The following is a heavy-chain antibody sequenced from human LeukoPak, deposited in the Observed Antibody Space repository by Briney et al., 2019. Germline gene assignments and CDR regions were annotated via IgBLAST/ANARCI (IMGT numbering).Heavy chain of an antibody. CDR3: ARGITMVRGEGHAFDI. CDR1: GYSFTSYW. Sequence: GESLKISCKGSGYSFTSYWIGWVRQMPGKGLEWMGIIYPGDSDTRYSPSFQGQVTIAADKSISTAYLQWSSLKASDTAMYYCARGITMVRGEGHAFDIWGQGTMVTVSS. D-gene: IGHD3-10*01. J-gene: IGHJ3*02. V-gene: IGHV5-51*01. CDR2: IYPGDSDT.